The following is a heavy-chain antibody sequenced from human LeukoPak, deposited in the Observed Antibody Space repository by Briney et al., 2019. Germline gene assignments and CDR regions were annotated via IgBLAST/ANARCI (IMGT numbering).Heavy chain of an antibody. D-gene: IGHD3-9*01. CDR2: INHSGST. J-gene: IGHJ4*02. CDR1: GGSFSGYY. V-gene: IGHV4-34*01. Sequence: SETLSLTCAVYGGSFSGYYWSWIRQPPGKGLEWIGEINHSGSTNYNPSLKSRVTISVDTSKNQFSLKLSSVTAADTAVYYCASNILTGYQDYWGQGTLVTVS. CDR3: ASNILTGYQDY.